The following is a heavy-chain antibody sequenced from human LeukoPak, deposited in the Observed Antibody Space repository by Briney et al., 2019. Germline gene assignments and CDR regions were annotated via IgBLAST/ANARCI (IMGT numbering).Heavy chain of an antibody. CDR1: GGSISSGDYY. J-gene: IGHJ5*02. D-gene: IGHD2-8*01. CDR2: IYYSGST. V-gene: IGHV4-30-4*08. Sequence: SETLSLTCTVSGGSISSGDYYWSWIRQPPGKGLEWIGYIYYSGSTYYNPSLKSRVTISVDTSKNQFSLKLGSVTAADTAVYYCARDLYQDWFDPWGQGTLVTVSS. CDR3: ARDLYQDWFDP.